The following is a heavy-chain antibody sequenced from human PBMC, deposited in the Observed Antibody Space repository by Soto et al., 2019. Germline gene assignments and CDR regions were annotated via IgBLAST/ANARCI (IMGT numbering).Heavy chain of an antibody. V-gene: IGHV4-59*08. CDR2: IYYSGST. CDR1: GGSISSYY. Sequence: SETLSLTCTVSGGSISSYYWSWIRHPPGKGLEWIGYIYYSGSTNYNPSLKSRVTISVDTSKNHLSLKLSSVTAADTAVYYCARHINYDSGCYQRRYVHSGQGP. CDR3: ARHINYDSGCYQRRYVH. J-gene: IGHJ4*02. D-gene: IGHD3-22*01.